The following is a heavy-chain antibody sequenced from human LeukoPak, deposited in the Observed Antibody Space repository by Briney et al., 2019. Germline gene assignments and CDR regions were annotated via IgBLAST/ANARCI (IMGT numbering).Heavy chain of an antibody. D-gene: IGHD4-17*01. J-gene: IGHJ4*02. CDR3: ARDPDYGDHHGPFDY. Sequence: GGSLRLSCAASGFTSSSYEMNWVRQAPGKGLEWVSGISGSGGRTYDADSVKGRFTISRDNAKNSLYLQMNSLRAEDTALYYCARDPDYGDHHGPFDYWGQGTLVTVSS. V-gene: IGHV3-23*01. CDR2: ISGSGGRT. CDR1: GFTSSSYE.